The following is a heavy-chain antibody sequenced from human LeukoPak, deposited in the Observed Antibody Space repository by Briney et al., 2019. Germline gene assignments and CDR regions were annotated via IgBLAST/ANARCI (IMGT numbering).Heavy chain of an antibody. J-gene: IGHJ4*02. Sequence: GASVKVSCKASGYTFTNYGISWVRQAPGQGLEWMGWISAYNGNTNYAQKLQGRVTMTTDTSTSTAYMELRSLRSDDTAVYYCARVGYYYDSSGYYPFDYWGQGTLVTVSS. CDR1: GYTFTNYG. D-gene: IGHD3-22*01. CDR2: ISAYNGNT. V-gene: IGHV1-18*01. CDR3: ARVGYYYDSSGYYPFDY.